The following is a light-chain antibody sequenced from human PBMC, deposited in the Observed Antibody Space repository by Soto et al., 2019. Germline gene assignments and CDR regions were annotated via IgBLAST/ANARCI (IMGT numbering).Light chain of an antibody. CDR1: QGIRND. Sequence: IQMTQSPSSLSASVGDRGTITCRASQGIRNDLGWYQQKPGKAPNILIYATSSLQGGVPSRFSGSGSGTDFTLTISSLQPEDVATCYCQKYNSQGTFGQGTKVDIK. CDR3: QKYNSQGT. CDR2: ATS. J-gene: IGKJ1*01. V-gene: IGKV1-6*02.